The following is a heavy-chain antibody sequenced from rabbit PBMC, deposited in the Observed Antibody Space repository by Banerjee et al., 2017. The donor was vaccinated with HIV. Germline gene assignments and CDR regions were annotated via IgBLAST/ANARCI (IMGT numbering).Heavy chain of an antibody. CDR2: IYAGSVDSI. Sequence: QSLEESGGGLVKPGASLTLTCTASGFSFSYDYYMCWVRQAPGKGLEWIACIYAGSVDSIAYATWAKGRFTISKPSSTTVTLQMTSLTAADTATYFCARDRDTGTVYYFDLWGPGTLVTVS. V-gene: IGHV1S40*01. CDR3: ARDRDTGTVYYFDL. J-gene: IGHJ4*01. CDR1: GFSFSYDYY. D-gene: IGHD7-1*01.